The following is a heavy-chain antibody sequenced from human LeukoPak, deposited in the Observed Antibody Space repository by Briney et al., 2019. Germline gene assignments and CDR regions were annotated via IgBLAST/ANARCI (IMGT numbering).Heavy chain of an antibody. V-gene: IGHV1-18*01. CDR3: ARTTLGRHFQH. Sequence: ASVKVSCKASGYTFTSYGISWVRQAPGQGLEWMGWISAYNGNTNYAQKLQGRVTMTTDTPTSTAYMELRSLRSDDTAVYYGARTTLGRHFQHWGQGTLVTVSS. CDR1: GYTFTSYG. D-gene: IGHD7-27*01. J-gene: IGHJ1*01. CDR2: ISAYNGNT.